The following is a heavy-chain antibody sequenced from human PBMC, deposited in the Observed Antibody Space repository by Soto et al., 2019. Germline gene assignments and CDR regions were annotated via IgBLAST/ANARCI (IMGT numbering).Heavy chain of an antibody. Sequence: GGSLRLSCAASGFTVSSNYMSWVRQAPGKGLEWVSVIYSGGSTYYADSVKGRFTISRDNSKNTLYLQMNSLRAEGTAVYYCARVLLGYCSSTSCYGLDPWGQGTLVTRLL. CDR3: ARVLLGYCSSTSCYGLDP. CDR1: GFTVSSNY. D-gene: IGHD2-2*01. V-gene: IGHV3-66*01. J-gene: IGHJ5*02. CDR2: IYSGGST.